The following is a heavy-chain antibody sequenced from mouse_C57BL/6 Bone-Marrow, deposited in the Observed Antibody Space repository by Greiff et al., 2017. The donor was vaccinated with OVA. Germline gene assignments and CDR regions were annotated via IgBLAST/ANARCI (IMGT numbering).Heavy chain of an antibody. CDR3: ARKEGGYYVWFAY. CDR2: IHPNSGST. V-gene: IGHV1-64*01. CDR1: GYTFTSYW. J-gene: IGHJ3*01. D-gene: IGHD2-3*01. Sequence: QVQLQQPGAELVKPGASVKLSCKASGYTFTSYWMHWVKQRPGQGLEWIGMIHPNSGSTNYNEKFKSKATLTVDKSSSTAYMQLSSLTSEDSAVYYCARKEGGYYVWFAYWGQGTLVTVSA.